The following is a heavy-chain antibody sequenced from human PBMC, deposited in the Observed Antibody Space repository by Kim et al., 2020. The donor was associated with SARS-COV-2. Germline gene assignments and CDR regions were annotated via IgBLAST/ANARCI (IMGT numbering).Heavy chain of an antibody. CDR2: IYYSGST. CDR3: ARETPGHFDY. J-gene: IGHJ4*02. Sequence: SETLSLTCTVSGGSISSYYWSWIRQPPGKGLEWIGYIYYSGSTNYNPSLKSRVTISVDTSKNQFSLKLSSVTAADTAVYYCARETPGHFDYWGQGTLVTVSS. CDR1: GGSISSYY. V-gene: IGHV4-59*01.